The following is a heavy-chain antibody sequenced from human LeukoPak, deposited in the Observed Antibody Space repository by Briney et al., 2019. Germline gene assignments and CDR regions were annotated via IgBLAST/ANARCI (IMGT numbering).Heavy chain of an antibody. CDR3: ARVTAVAGSSGWVDY. J-gene: IGHJ4*02. Sequence: PGGSLRLSCAASGFTFSNYAMSWVRQAPGKGLEWVSTISHSGAGTYYADSVKGRFTISRGNAKNSLYLQMNSLRAEDTAVYYCARVTAVAGSSGWVDYWGQGTLVTVSS. D-gene: IGHD6-19*01. CDR1: GFTFSNYA. V-gene: IGHV3-23*01. CDR2: ISHSGAGT.